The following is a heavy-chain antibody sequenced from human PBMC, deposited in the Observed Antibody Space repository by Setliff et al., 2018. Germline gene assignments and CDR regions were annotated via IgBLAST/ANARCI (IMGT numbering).Heavy chain of an antibody. V-gene: IGHV1-18*01. D-gene: IGHD6-13*01. Sequence: GASVKVSCKASGYRFSTYGISWVRQAPGQGLEWMAWVSDNNGNTNYAKSFQGRVTMNTDTSTSTAYMELGSLTSDDTAVYYCARGGLAAANKKGVFEYWGRGTLVTVSS. J-gene: IGHJ4*02. CDR3: ARGGLAAANKKGVFEY. CDR2: VSDNNGNT. CDR1: GYRFSTYG.